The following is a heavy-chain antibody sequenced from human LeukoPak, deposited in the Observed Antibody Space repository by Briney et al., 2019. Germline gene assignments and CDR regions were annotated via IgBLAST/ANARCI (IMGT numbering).Heavy chain of an antibody. CDR3: ARVGYYDSSGYRRKSPYNWFDP. J-gene: IGHJ5*02. Sequence: PSETLSLTCTVSGGSISSYYWRWIRQPPGKGLEWIGYIYYSGSTIYNPSLKSRVTISVDTSKNQFSLKLSSVTAADTAVYYCARVGYYDSSGYRRKSPYNWFDPWGQGTLVTVSS. CDR2: IYYSGST. D-gene: IGHD3-22*01. CDR1: GGSISSYY. V-gene: IGHV4-59*01.